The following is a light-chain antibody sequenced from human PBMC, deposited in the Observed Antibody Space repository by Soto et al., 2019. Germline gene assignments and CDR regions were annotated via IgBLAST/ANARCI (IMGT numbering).Light chain of an antibody. Sequence: EIVLTQSPGTLSLSPGERATLSCRASQSVSSSYLAWYQQKPGQAPRLLIYGASSRATDIPDRFSGSGSGTDFTLTISRLEPEDFAVYYCQQYGSSPPWTFGQGTKVDIK. CDR3: QQYGSSPPWT. V-gene: IGKV3-20*01. CDR1: QSVSSSY. CDR2: GAS. J-gene: IGKJ1*01.